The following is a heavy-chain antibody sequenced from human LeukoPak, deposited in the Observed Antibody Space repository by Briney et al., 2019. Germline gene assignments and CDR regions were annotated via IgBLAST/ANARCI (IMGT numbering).Heavy chain of an antibody. Sequence: ASVKVSCKASGYTFTSYDVNWVRQASGQGLEWMGWMNPNSGNTGYAQKFQGRITMTSDTSISTAYLELSSLRSEDTAVYYCARDGGYCSSTSCYTGDYWGQGTLVTVSS. CDR3: ARDGGYCSSTSCYTGDY. V-gene: IGHV1-8*02. CDR2: MNPNSGNT. CDR1: GYTFTSYD. D-gene: IGHD2-2*02. J-gene: IGHJ4*02.